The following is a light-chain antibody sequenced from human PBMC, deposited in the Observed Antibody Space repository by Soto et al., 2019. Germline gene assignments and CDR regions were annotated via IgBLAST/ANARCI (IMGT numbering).Light chain of an antibody. CDR3: QQYGSSPQT. J-gene: IGKJ1*01. V-gene: IGKV3-20*01. CDR1: QSVRNN. Sequence: EIVMTQSPATLSVSPGERATLSCRAGQSVRNNLIWYQQKSGQAPRLLIYGASSRATGIPDRFSGSGSGTDFTLTISRLEPEVFAVYYCQQYGSSPQTFGQGTKVDIK. CDR2: GAS.